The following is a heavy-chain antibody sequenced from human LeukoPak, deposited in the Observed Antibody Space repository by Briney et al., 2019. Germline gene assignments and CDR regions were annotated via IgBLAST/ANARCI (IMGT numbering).Heavy chain of an antibody. J-gene: IGHJ4*02. CDR1: GFTFSSYA. D-gene: IGHD3-3*01. CDR3: AKSPEDTKGVVTTEFDY. CDR2: ISGSGGST. V-gene: IGHV3-23*01. Sequence: GGSLRLSCAASGFTFSSYAMSWVRQAPGKGLEWVSAISGSGGSTYYADSVKGRFTISRDNSKNTLYLQMNSLRAEDTAVYYCAKSPEDTKGVVTTEFDYWGQGTLVTVSS.